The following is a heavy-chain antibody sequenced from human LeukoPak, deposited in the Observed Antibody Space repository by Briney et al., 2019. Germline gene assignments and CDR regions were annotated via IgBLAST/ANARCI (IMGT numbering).Heavy chain of an antibody. Sequence: GGSLRLSCAASGFTFSSYSMHWVRQAPGKGLEWVAFIRYDGSNKYYADSVKGRFTISRDNSKNTLYLQMNSLRAEDTAVYYCAKVYSSGWYSYFDYWGQGTLVSVSS. CDR3: AKVYSSGWYSYFDY. CDR2: IRYDGSNK. V-gene: IGHV3-30*02. D-gene: IGHD6-19*01. J-gene: IGHJ4*02. CDR1: GFTFSSYS.